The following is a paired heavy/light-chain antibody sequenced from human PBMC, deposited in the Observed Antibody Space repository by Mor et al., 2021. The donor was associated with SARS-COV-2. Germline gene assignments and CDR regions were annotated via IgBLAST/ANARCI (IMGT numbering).Heavy chain of an antibody. Sequence: QLQLQESGPGLVKPSETLSLTCTVSGVSISSRSYYWGWIRQPPGKGLEWIGSMYYGGSTQYNPSLKSRVTISGDTSENQVSLKLSSATAADTAVYYCMRHVEHTASDYWGHGTLVTVSS. CDR3: MRHVEHTASDY. CDR2: MYYGGST. J-gene: IGHJ4*01. CDR1: GVSISSRSYY. D-gene: IGHD5-18*01. V-gene: IGHV4-39*01.
Light chain of an antibody. CDR2: KAS. Sequence: DIQMTQSPSTLSASVGDRVTITCRASQSIRSSLAWYQQKPGKAPKLLIYKASSLENGVPSRFSGSGSGTEFTLTISSLQPDDFATYYCQQYNGYQLTFGGGTKVEIK. V-gene: IGKV1-5*03. J-gene: IGKJ4*01. CDR1: QSIRSS. CDR3: QQYNGYQLT.